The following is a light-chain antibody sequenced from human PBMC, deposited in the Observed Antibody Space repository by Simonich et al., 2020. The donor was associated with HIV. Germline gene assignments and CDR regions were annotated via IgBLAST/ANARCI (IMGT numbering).Light chain of an antibody. CDR1: QGISNY. CDR3: QQYNSAPYT. V-gene: IGKV1-27*01. CDR2: AAS. J-gene: IGKJ2*01. Sequence: DIQMTQSPSSLSASVGDRVPITCRASQGISNYLVWYQQKPGKVPKLLIYAASTLQSGVPSRFSGSGSGTDFTLTISSLQPEDFATYYCQQYNSAPYTFGQGTKLEIK.